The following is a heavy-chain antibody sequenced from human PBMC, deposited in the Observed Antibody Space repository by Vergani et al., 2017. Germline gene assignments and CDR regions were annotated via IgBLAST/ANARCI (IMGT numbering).Heavy chain of an antibody. D-gene: IGHD3-10*01. J-gene: IGHJ6*02. Sequence: QVQLQESGPGLVKPSQTLSLPCTVSGGSISSGGYYWSWIRQHPGKGLEWIGYIYYSGSTYYNQSLKRRVTISVDTSKNQFSLKLSSVTAADTAVYYCGRGAGSHYYYYYGMDVWGQGTTVTVSS. CDR1: GGSISSGGYY. CDR2: IYYSGST. CDR3: GRGAGSHYYYYYGMDV. V-gene: IGHV4-31*03.